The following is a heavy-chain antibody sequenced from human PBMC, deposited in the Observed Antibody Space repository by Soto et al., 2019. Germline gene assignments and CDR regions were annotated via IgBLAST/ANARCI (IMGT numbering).Heavy chain of an antibody. D-gene: IGHD6-19*01. CDR1: NGSISSSNW. Sequence: HVQLQESGPGLVKPSGTLSLTSAVANGSISSSNWWNWVRQPPGMELEWIGEMYHTGSTNYNPSLMSRVTISVDKSKNQFSLRLNSVTAADTAVYYCARAVAGLDFDYWGQGTLVTVSS. V-gene: IGHV4-4*02. CDR2: MYHTGST. J-gene: IGHJ4*02. CDR3: ARAVAGLDFDY.